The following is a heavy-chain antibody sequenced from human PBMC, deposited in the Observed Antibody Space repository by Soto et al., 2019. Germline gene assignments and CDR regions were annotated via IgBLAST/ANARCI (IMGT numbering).Heavy chain of an antibody. CDR1: GGSISDSY. CDR2: IHYSGNT. V-gene: IGHV4-59*01. J-gene: IGHJ4*02. CDR3: ARGYASSWWD. Sequence: QVRLQESGPGLVKPSETLSLTCTVSGGSISDSYGAWIRQPPGKGLEYIGFIHYSGNTNYNPSLGCRATISSATPKNQFSLSLKYVTAADTAIYYCARGYASSWWDWGQGTLVAVSS. D-gene: IGHD6-13*01.